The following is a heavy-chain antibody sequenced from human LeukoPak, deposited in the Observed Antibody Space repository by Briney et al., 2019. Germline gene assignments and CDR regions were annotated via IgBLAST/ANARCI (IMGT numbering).Heavy chain of an antibody. CDR1: GYTFTSYD. D-gene: IGHD5-24*01. CDR2: MNPNSGNT. J-gene: IGHJ4*02. V-gene: IGHV1-8*01. CDR3: ARGKARDGYNYPGIFDY. Sequence: ASVKVSCKASGYTFTSYDINWVRQATGQGLEWMGWMNPNSGNTGYAQKFQGRVTMTRNTSISTAYMELSSLRSEDTAVYYCARGKARDGYNYPGIFDYWGQGTLVTVSS.